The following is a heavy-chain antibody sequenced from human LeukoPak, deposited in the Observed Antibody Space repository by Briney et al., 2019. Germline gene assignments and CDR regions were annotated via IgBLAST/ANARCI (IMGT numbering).Heavy chain of an antibody. J-gene: IGHJ4*02. Sequence: GGSLRLSCAASGFTVDDHGMSWVRQAPGKGLEWVSGINWNGGSTGYADSVKGRFTISRDNAKNSLYLQMNSLRAEDTALYYCAGGDRNGWYFDYWGKGTLVTVSS. CDR3: AGGDRNGWYFDY. D-gene: IGHD6-19*01. CDR1: GFTVDDHG. CDR2: INWNGGST. V-gene: IGHV3-20*04.